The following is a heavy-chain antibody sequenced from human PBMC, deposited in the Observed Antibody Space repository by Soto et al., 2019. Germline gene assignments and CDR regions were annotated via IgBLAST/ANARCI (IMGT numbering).Heavy chain of an antibody. D-gene: IGHD4-17*01. CDR2: INPSGGST. J-gene: IGHJ4*02. CDR3: ARDFIWVYGDYGFDY. CDR1: GYTFTSYY. V-gene: IGHV1-46*03. Sequence: ASVKVSCKASGYTFTSYYMHWVRQAPGQGLEWMGIINPSGGSTSYAQKFQGRVTMTRDTSTSTVYMELSSLRSEDTAVYYCARDFIWVYGDYGFDYWGQGTLVTVSS.